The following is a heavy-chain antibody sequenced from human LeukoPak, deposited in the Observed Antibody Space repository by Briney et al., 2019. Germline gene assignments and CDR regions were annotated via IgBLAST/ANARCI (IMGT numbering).Heavy chain of an antibody. CDR2: ISGIDT. Sequence: PGGSLRLSCAASGFTFSTYAMNWVRQAPGKGLEWVSTISGIDTFYADSVKGRFTISRDNAKNSLYLQMNSLRAEDTAVYYCAPLGSGSYQTDYWGQGTLVTVSS. CDR1: GFTFSTYA. CDR3: APLGSGSYQTDY. V-gene: IGHV3-21*01. D-gene: IGHD1-26*01. J-gene: IGHJ4*02.